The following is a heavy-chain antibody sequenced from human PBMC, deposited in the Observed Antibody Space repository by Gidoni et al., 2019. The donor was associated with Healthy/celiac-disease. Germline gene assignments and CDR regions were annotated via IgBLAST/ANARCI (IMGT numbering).Heavy chain of an antibody. V-gene: IGHV3-48*02. CDR3: AREVAVVTAGFDY. J-gene: IGHJ4*02. CDR2: ISSSSSTI. CDR1: GFPFSSYS. D-gene: IGHD2-21*02. Sequence: EVQLVEYGGGLVQPGGSLRLSCAASGFPFSSYSMNWVRQAPGKGLGWVSYISSSSSTIYYADSVKGRFTISRDNAKNSLYLQMNSLRDEDTAVYYCAREVAVVTAGFDYWGQGTLVTVSS.